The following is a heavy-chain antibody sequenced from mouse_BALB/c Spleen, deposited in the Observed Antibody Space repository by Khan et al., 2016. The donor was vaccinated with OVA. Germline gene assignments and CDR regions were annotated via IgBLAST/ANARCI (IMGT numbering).Heavy chain of an antibody. CDR1: GYTFTSYT. V-gene: IGHV1-4*01. D-gene: IGHD2-14*01. CDR2: INPSNGYT. CDR3: VRDGAYYRIDSWFAY. Sequence: QVQLKESGAELARPGASVKMSCKASGYTFTSYTIHWIKMRPGQGLEWIGYINPSNGYTNYNQKFKDKATLTADKSSTTAYMQLSSLTSDDSVVYNCVRDGAYYRIDSWFAYWGLGLWSLSLQ. J-gene: IGHJ3*01.